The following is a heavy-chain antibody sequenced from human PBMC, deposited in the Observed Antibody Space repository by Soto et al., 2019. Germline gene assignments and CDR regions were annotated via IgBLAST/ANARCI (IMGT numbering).Heavy chain of an antibody. CDR1: GFTFSNHA. J-gene: IGHJ4*02. Sequence: QVQLVESGGGVVQPGRSLRLSCAASGFTFSNHAMHWVRQAPGKGLEWMATISYDGSNKYYADSVKGRLTISRDNSKNTLFVQMNSLRTEDTAVYYCARETRWDLGYWGQGTLVTVSS. D-gene: IGHD1-26*01. CDR3: ARETRWDLGY. CDR2: ISYDGSNK. V-gene: IGHV3-30-3*01.